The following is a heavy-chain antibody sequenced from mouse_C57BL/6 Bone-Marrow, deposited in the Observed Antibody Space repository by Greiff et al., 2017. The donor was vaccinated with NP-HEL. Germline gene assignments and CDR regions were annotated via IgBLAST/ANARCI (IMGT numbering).Heavy chain of an antibody. J-gene: IGHJ3*01. CDR1: GFTFSSYA. Sequence: EVKVVESGGGLVKPGGSLKLSCAASGFTFSSYAMSWVRQTPEQRLEWVATISDGGSYTYYPDNVKGRFTISRDNAKNNLYLQMSHLKSEDTAMYYCARWGLSVAYWGQGTLVTVSA. CDR3: ARWGLSVAY. CDR2: ISDGGSYT. D-gene: IGHD3-1*01. V-gene: IGHV5-4*03.